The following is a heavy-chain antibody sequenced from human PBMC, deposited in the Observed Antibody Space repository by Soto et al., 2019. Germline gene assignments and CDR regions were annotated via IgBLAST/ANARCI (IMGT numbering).Heavy chain of an antibody. CDR1: GFTFSSYA. J-gene: IGHJ4*02. CDR2: ISGSGGST. V-gene: IGHV3-23*01. Sequence: GGSLRLSCAASGFTFSSYAMSWVRQAPGKGLEWVSAISGSGGSTYYADSVKGRFTISRDNSKNTLYLQMNSLRAEDTAVYYCAKVAAGAVRYYYDSSGLDYLGQGTLVTVSS. D-gene: IGHD3-22*01. CDR3: AKVAAGAVRYYYDSSGLDY.